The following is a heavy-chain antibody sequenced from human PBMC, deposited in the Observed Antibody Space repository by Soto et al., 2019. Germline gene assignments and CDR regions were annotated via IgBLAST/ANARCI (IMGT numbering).Heavy chain of an antibody. CDR2: IYYSGST. Sequence: PSETLSLTCTVSGGSISSGGYYWSWIRQHPGKGLEWIGYIYYSGSTYYNPSLKSRVTISVDTSKNQFSLKLSSVTAADTAVYYCARVVDTAMVNWIDPWGQGTLVTVSS. CDR1: GGSISSGGYY. CDR3: ARVVDTAMVNWIDP. D-gene: IGHD5-18*01. V-gene: IGHV4-31*03. J-gene: IGHJ5*02.